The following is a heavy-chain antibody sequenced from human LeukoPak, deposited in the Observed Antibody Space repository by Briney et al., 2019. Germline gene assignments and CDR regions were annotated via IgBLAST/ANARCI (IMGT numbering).Heavy chain of an antibody. CDR3: ARVGWNSPWYYYYYYMDV. J-gene: IGHJ6*03. CDR1: GFTFSDYY. Sequence: GGSLRLSCAASGFTFSDYYMSWIRQAPGKGLEWVSYISSSGSTIYYADSVKGRFTISRDNAKNSLYLQMNSLRAEDTAVYYCARVGWNSPWYYYYYYMDVWGKGTTVTVSS. D-gene: IGHD1-7*01. CDR2: ISSSGSTI. V-gene: IGHV3-11*04.